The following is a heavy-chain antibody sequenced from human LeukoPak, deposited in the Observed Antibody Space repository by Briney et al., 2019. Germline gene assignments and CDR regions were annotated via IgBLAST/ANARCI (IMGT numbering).Heavy chain of an antibody. V-gene: IGHV1-46*02. CDR3: ARQGAYSSAIGMGY. D-gene: IGHD6-19*01. J-gene: IGHJ4*02. CDR2: INPSGGST. Sequence: ASVKVSCKASGYTFNNHYMYWVRQAPGQGLEWMGVINPSGGSTSYAQKFQGRVTMTRDTSTRTVYMEVNSLRSEDTAVYYCARQGAYSSAIGMGYWGQGTLVTVSS. CDR1: GYTFNNHY.